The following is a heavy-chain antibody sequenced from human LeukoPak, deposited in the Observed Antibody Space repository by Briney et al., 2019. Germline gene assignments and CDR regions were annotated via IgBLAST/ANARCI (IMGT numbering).Heavy chain of an antibody. D-gene: IGHD6-25*01. J-gene: IGHJ5*02. CDR1: GYTFTNYG. CDR3: ARERVSANWFDP. Sequence: ASVKVSCKASGYTFTNYGISWVRQAPGQGLEWMGWINPNSGGTNYAQKFQGRVTMTRDTSISTAYMELSRLRSDDTAVYYCARERVSANWFDPWGQGTLVTVSS. V-gene: IGHV1-2*02. CDR2: INPNSGGT.